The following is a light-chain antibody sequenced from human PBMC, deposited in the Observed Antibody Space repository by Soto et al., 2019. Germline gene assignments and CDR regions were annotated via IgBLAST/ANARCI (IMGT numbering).Light chain of an antibody. V-gene: IGLV2-8*01. Sequence: QSALTQPPSASGSPGQSVTISCTGTSSDVGGYNYVSWYQQHPGKAPKLMIYEVSKRPSGVPDRFSGSKSGNTASLTVSGLQAEDEADYYCSSYAGSNILVVFGGGTTLTVL. CDR3: SSYAGSNILVV. J-gene: IGLJ2*01. CDR1: SSDVGGYNY. CDR2: EVS.